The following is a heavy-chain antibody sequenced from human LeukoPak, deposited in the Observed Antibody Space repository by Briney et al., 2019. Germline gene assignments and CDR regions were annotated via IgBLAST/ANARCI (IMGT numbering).Heavy chain of an antibody. V-gene: IGHV1-69*04. Sequence: SVKVSCKASGGTFSSYAISWVRQAPGQGPEWMGRIIPIFGIANYAQKFQGRVTITADKSTSTAYMELSSLRSEDTAVYYCARGPTTVLWMDVWGQGTTVTVSS. J-gene: IGHJ6*02. D-gene: IGHD4-11*01. CDR1: GGTFSSYA. CDR2: IIPIFGIA. CDR3: ARGPTTVLWMDV.